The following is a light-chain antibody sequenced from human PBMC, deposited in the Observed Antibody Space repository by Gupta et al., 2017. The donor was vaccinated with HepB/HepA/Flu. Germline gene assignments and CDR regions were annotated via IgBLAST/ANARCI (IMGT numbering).Light chain of an antibody. J-gene: IGLJ3*02. Sequence: QPLLTLPHSASGPPGQGVASSCSGGRFNTGSNHVYWYQQFPGTAPKLIIYSTTQRPSGVPDRLSASKSGTSASLAISGLRAEDEADYYCAAWDGSLRGQGVFGGGTKVTVL. V-gene: IGLV1-47*02. CDR3: AAWDGSLRGQGV. CDR2: STT. CDR1: RFNTGSNH.